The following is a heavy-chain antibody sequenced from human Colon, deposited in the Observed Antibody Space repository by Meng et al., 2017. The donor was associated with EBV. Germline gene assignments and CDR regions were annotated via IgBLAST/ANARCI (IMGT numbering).Heavy chain of an antibody. Sequence: QVQLVQSGAEVKKPGASVRVSCKASGYTFTSYDVNWVRQATGQGLEWMGWMNPNSGDTGYAHNFQGRLTMTRNTSISTAYMELTSLRSEDTAVYYCARDVYGSGTYRSDTGGQGTLVTVSS. CDR1: GYTFTSYD. V-gene: IGHV1-8*01. D-gene: IGHD3-10*01. J-gene: IGHJ5*02. CDR2: MNPNSGDT. CDR3: ARDVYGSGTYRSDT.